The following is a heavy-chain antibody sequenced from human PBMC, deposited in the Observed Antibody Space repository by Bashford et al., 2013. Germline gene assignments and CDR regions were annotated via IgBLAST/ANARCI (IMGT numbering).Heavy chain of an antibody. J-gene: IGHJ4*02. V-gene: IGHV1-8*02. Sequence: ASVKVSCKASGYTFTNYYMHWVRQAPGQGLEWMGWMNPNSGNAGYTQKFQGRVTMTRNTSISTAYMEMSSLRSDDTAVYYCARDLRRWRQWWRTPWGQGTLVHRLL. CDR3: ARDLRRWRQWWRTP. CDR2: MNPNSGNA. CDR1: GYTFTNYY. D-gene: IGHD5-24*01.